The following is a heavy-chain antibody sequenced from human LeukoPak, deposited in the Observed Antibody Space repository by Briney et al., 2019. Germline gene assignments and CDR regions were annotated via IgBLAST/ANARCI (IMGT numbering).Heavy chain of an antibody. D-gene: IGHD3-22*01. CDR3: ARGGWYYDSSGYYLNDY. Sequence: PGGSLRLSCAASGFTFSSYGMHWVRQAPGKGLEWVAVIWYDGSNKYYADSVKGRFTISRDNSKNTLYLQMNSLRAEDTAVYYCARGGWYYDSSGYYLNDYWGQGTLVTVSS. CDR2: IWYDGSNK. J-gene: IGHJ4*02. CDR1: GFTFSSYG. V-gene: IGHV3-33*01.